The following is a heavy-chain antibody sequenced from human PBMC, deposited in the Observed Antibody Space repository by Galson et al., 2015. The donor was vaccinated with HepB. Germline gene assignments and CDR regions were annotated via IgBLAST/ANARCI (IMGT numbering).Heavy chain of an antibody. CDR1: GGSISSYY. CDR2: IYYSGST. D-gene: IGHD3-3*01. CDR3: ARMYYDFWSGYYPSGRTGNWFDP. J-gene: IGHJ5*02. V-gene: IGHV4-59*08. Sequence: SETLSLTCTVSGGSISSYYWSWIRQPPGKGLEWIGYIYYSGSTNYNPSLKSRVTISVDTSKNQFSLKLSSVTAADTAVYYCARMYYDFWSGYYPSGRTGNWFDPWGQGTLVTVSS.